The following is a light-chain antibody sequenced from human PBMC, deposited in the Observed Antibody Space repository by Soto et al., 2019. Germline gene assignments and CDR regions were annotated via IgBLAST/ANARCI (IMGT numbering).Light chain of an antibody. V-gene: IGKV2-30*01. CDR2: KVS. J-gene: IGKJ2*01. CDR3: MQGTHWSYT. Sequence: DVVMTQSPLSLPVTLGQPASISCRSSQSLVYSDGNTYLSWFQQRAGQSPRRLIYKVSNRDSGVPDRFSGSGSGTDFTLKISRVEAADVGVYYCMQGTHWSYTFGQGTKLEIK. CDR1: QSLVYSDGNTY.